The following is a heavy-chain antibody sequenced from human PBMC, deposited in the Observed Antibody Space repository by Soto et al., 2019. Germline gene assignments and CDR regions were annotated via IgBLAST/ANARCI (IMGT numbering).Heavy chain of an antibody. CDR1: GGSVSSGSYY. CDR3: ARDRRIEQLVPGYYYYGVDV. V-gene: IGHV4-61*01. J-gene: IGHJ6*02. Sequence: PSETLSLTCTVSGGSVSSGSYYWSWIRQPPGKGLEWIGYIYYSGSTNYNPSLKSRVTISVDTSKNQFSLKLSSVTAADTAVYYCARDRRIEQLVPGYYYYGVDVWGQGTTVTVSS. D-gene: IGHD6-6*01. CDR2: IYYSGST.